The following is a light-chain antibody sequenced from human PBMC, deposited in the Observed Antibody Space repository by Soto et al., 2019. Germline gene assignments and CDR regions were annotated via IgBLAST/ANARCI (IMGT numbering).Light chain of an antibody. CDR2: DAS. CDR3: QQRSRWPLT. J-gene: IGKJ4*01. CDR1: QSVNSN. V-gene: IGKV3-11*01. Sequence: EIVLTQSPATLSVSPGERATLSCRASQSVNSNLAWYQQKPGQAPRLLISDASNRATGIPARFSGSGSGTDFSLTISSLEPEDFAVYYCQQRSRWPLTFGGGTKVDI.